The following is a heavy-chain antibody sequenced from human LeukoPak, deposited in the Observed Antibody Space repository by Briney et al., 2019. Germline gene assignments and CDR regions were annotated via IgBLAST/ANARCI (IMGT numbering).Heavy chain of an antibody. J-gene: IGHJ6*04. Sequence: GGSLRLSCAASGFTFSSYWMSWVPQAPGKGLEWVANIKQDGSEKYYVDSVKGRFTISRDNAKNSLYLQMNSLRAEDTAVYYCARVCSSTSCYTFTVDVWGKGTTVTISS. CDR2: IKQDGSEK. D-gene: IGHD2-2*02. CDR1: GFTFSSYW. CDR3: ARVCSSTSCYTFTVDV. V-gene: IGHV3-7*01.